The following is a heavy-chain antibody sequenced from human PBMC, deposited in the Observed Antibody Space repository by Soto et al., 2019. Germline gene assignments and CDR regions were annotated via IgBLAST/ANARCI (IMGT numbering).Heavy chain of an antibody. V-gene: IGHV4-30-4*01. J-gene: IGHJ5*01. CDR2: IYKSAAT. Sequence: SETLSLTCSVSGDSISNLDYFWAWIRQPPGQALEYIGYIYKSAATYYNPSFESRVAISVDTSKSQFSLNVTSVTAADTAVYFCARGRYCLTGRCFPNWFDSWGQGALVTVSS. CDR3: ARGRYCLTGRCFPNWFDS. D-gene: IGHD7-27*01. CDR1: GDSISNLDYF.